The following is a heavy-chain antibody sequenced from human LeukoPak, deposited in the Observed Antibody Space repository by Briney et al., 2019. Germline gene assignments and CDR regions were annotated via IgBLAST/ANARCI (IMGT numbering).Heavy chain of an antibody. CDR3: VKDLESNRGGNFDY. D-gene: IGHD1-1*01. CDR2: ISWNSGNI. J-gene: IGHJ4*02. V-gene: IGHV3-9*01. Sequence: QTGGSLRLSCAASGFTFGDYAMHWVRQAPGKGLEWVSSISWNSGNIGYADSVKGRFTISRDNARNSLYLQMNSLGAEDTAFYYCVKDLESNRGGNFDYWGQGTLVTVSS. CDR1: GFTFGDYA.